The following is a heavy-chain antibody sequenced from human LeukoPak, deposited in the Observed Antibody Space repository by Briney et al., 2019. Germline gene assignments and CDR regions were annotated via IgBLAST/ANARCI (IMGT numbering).Heavy chain of an antibody. J-gene: IGHJ4*02. D-gene: IGHD2-15*01. CDR3: AGRRASAAAIDY. CDR2: IYTSGST. CDR1: GVSVSDSY. V-gene: IGHV4-4*08. Sequence: SETLSLTCSVSGVSVSDSYCVWIWQPPGKGLEWIGYIYTSGSTDYNPSLRSRVTISVDKSKNHFSLKLDSVTAADTAVYYCAGRRASAAAIDYWGQGTLVTVSS.